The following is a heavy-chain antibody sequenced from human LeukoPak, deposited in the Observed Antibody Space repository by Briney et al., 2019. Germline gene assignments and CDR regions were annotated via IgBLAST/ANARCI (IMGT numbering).Heavy chain of an antibody. V-gene: IGHV4-34*01. D-gene: IGHD6-6*01. CDR1: GGSFSGYY. J-gene: IGHJ6*03. CDR2: INHSGST. CDR3: ARGIAARLLYYYYYRDV. Sequence: SETLSLTCAVYGGSFSGYYWSWIRQPPGKGLEWIGEINHSGSTNYNPSLKSRVTISVDTSKSQFSLKLSSVTAADTAVYYFARGIAARLLYYYYYRDVGGKGTTVTVSS.